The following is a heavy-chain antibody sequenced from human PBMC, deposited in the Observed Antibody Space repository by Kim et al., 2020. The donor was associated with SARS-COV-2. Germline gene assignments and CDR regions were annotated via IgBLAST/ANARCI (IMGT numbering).Heavy chain of an antibody. Sequence: GGSLRLSCAASGFTFSSYGMHWVRQAPGKGLEWVAVIWYDGSNKYYADSVKGRFTISRDNSKNTLYLQMNSLRAEDTAVYYCARARLAYAAGQIDYWGQGTLVTVSS. J-gene: IGHJ4*02. D-gene: IGHD2-2*01. CDR3: ARARLAYAAGQIDY. CDR2: IWYDGSNK. CDR1: GFTFSSYG. V-gene: IGHV3-33*01.